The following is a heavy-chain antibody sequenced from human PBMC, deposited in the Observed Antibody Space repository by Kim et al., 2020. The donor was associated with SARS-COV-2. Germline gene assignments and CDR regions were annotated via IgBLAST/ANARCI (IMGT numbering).Heavy chain of an antibody. V-gene: IGHV3-30*04. D-gene: IGHD5-18*01. J-gene: IGHJ2*01. CDR2: ISYDGSNK. Sequence: GGSLRLSCAASGFTFSSYAMHWVRQAPGKGLEWVAVISYDGSNKYYADSVKGRFTISRDNSKNTLYLQMNSLRAEDTAVYYCARVRGYSSTYWYFDLWGRGTLVTVSS. CDR1: GFTFSSYA. CDR3: ARVRGYSSTYWYFDL.